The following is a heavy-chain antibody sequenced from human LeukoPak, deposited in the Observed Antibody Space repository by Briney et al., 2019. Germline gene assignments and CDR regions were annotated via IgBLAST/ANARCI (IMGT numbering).Heavy chain of an antibody. J-gene: IGHJ4*02. CDR1: GGSFSGYY. D-gene: IGHD1-1*01. V-gene: IGHV4-34*01. CDR3: ARLKSTTEAFVDY. Sequence: PSETLSLTCAVYGGSFSGYYWSWIRQPSGKGLEWIGEINHSGSTNYNPSLKSRVTISVDTSKNQFSLKLSSVTAADTAVYYCARLKSTTEAFVDYWGQGTLVTVSS. CDR2: INHSGST.